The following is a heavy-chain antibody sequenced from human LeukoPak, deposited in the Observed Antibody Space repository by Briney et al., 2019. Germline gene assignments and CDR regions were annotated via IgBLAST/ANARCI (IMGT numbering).Heavy chain of an antibody. CDR3: ARDAAYDFWSPPPTDEYYYYYMDV. Sequence: GGSLRLSCAASGFTFSSYSMNWVRQAPGKGLEWVSSISSSSSYIYYADSVKGRFTISRDNAKNSLYLQMNSLRAEGTAVYYCARDAAYDFWSPPPTDEYYYYYMDVWGKGTTVTVSS. CDR1: GFTFSSYS. D-gene: IGHD3-3*01. CDR2: ISSSSSYI. J-gene: IGHJ6*03. V-gene: IGHV3-21*01.